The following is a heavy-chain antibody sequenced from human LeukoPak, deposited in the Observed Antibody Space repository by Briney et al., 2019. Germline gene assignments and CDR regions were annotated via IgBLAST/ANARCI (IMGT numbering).Heavy chain of an antibody. J-gene: IGHJ6*02. V-gene: IGHV3-30-3*01. D-gene: IGHD3-3*01. CDR1: GFTFSSYA. Sequence: GGSLRLSCAASGFTFSSYAMHWVRQAPGKGLEWVAVISYDGSNKYYADSVKGRFTISRDNSKNTLYLQMNSLRAADTAVYYCARDGDYDFWSGYFYYYYGMDVWGQGTTVTVSS. CDR2: ISYDGSNK. CDR3: ARDGDYDFWSGYFYYYYGMDV.